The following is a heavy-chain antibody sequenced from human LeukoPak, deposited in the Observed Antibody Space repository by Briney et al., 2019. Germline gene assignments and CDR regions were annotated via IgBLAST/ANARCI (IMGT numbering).Heavy chain of an antibody. D-gene: IGHD4-17*01. CDR3: GKDPNGDYVGAFDF. CDR1: GFAFRNYA. J-gene: IGHJ3*01. V-gene: IGHV3-23*01. CDR2: ITGSGGTI. Sequence: PGGSLRLSCVGSGFAFRNYAMTWARQAPGKGPEWVSSITGSGGTIRYADSVKGRFTISRDNSVDTLYLQMNRLSAEDTAVYYCGKDPNGDYVGAFDFWGRGTMVTVSS.